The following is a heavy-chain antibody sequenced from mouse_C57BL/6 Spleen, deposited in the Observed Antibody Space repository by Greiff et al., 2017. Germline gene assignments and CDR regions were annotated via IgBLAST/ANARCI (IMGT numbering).Heavy chain of an antibody. D-gene: IGHD1-1*01. Sequence: EVHLVESGPGLVKPSQSLSLTCSVTGYSITSGYYWNWIRQFPGNKLEWMGYISYDGSNNYNPSLKNRISITRDTSKNQFFLKLNSVTTEDTATYDCATELRYFDVWGTGTTVTVSS. J-gene: IGHJ1*03. CDR3: ATELRYFDV. CDR2: ISYDGSN. V-gene: IGHV3-6*01. CDR1: GYSITSGYY.